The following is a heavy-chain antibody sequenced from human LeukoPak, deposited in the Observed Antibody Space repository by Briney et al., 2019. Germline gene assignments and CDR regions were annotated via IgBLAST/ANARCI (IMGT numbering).Heavy chain of an antibody. J-gene: IGHJ4*02. CDR1: GFTFSSYS. CDR3: ARWALDRPFDY. CDR2: ISSSSSYI. D-gene: IGHD3-9*01. Sequence: GGSLRLSCAASGFTFSSYSMNWVRQAPGKGLEWVSSISSSSSYIYYADSVKGRFTISRDNAKNSLYLQMNSLRAADTAVYYCARWALDRPFDYWGQGTLVTVSS. V-gene: IGHV3-21*01.